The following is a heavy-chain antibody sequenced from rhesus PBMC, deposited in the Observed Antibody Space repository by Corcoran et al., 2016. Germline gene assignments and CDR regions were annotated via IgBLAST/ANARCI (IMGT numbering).Heavy chain of an antibody. CDR2: IWYEESNK. CDR3: VKDGPVVGTTGAYFDY. V-gene: IGHV3-54*02. Sequence: EVQLVESGGGLVQPGGSLRLSCAASGFTFSSYGMHWVRQAPGKGLEWVAVIWYEESNKYYADLVTDLFTISKENSKNMLYLQLNNLRVEDMAVYYCVKDGPVVGTTGAYFDYWGQGVLVTVSS. D-gene: IGHD1-44*01. CDR1: GFTFSSYG. J-gene: IGHJ4*01.